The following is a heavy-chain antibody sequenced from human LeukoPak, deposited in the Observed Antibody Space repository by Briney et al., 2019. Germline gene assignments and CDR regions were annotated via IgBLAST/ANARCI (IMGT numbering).Heavy chain of an antibody. CDR2: ISAYNGNT. V-gene: IGHV1-18*01. CDR3: ARAYDILTGYSPLYYYYYMGV. D-gene: IGHD3-9*01. Sequence: ASVKVSCKASGYTFTSYGISWVRQAPGQGLEWMGWISAYNGNTNYAQKLQGRVTMTTDTSTSTAYMELRSLRSDDTAVYYCARAYDILTGYSPLYYYYYMGVWGKGTTVTVSS. CDR1: GYTFTSYG. J-gene: IGHJ6*03.